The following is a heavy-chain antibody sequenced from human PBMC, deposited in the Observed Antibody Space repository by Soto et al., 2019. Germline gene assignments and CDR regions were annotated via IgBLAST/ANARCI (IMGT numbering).Heavy chain of an antibody. CDR2: ITWNSGST. V-gene: IGHV3-20*04. J-gene: IGHJ3*01. CDR3: ARDGGVAVAVYVFVP. CDR1: GFRFDEFG. D-gene: IGHD6-19*01. Sequence: EVELVESGGGVVRPGGSLRLSCAASGFRFDEFGMSWVRQAPGKGLEWVSGITWNSGSTGYADSVEGRFRISRYNAKNSLHLQRESLRAEDTAFYYCARDGGVAVAVYVFVPRGQETMVTVSS.